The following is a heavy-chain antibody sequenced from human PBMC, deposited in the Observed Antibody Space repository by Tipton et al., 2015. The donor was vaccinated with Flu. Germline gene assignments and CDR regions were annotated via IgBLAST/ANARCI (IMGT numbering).Heavy chain of an antibody. D-gene: IGHD6-13*01. CDR2: IYHAGST. CDR3: ARHGSNWRFDY. J-gene: IGHJ4*02. V-gene: IGHV4-38-2*01. Sequence: GSLRLSCAVTGYSISGGNYWGWIRQSPGKGLEWLGSIYHAGSTYYNSSLKSRATISLDTSKNQFSLKLSSVTATDTAVYYCARHGSNWRFDYWGQGTLVTVSS. CDR1: GYSISGGNY.